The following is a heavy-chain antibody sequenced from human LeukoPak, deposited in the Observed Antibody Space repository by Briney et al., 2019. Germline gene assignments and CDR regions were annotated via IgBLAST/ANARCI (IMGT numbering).Heavy chain of an antibody. CDR3: ARCTLATEDRGCGMDV. V-gene: IGHV4-59*01. Sequence: SETLSLTCTVSGGSISSYYWSWIRQPPGKGLEWIGYIYYSGSTNYNPSLKSRVTISVDTSKKQFSLKLTSVTAADTAVYYCARCTLATEDRGCGMDVWGQGTLVTVSS. CDR2: IYYSGST. J-gene: IGHJ6*01. D-gene: IGHD3-10*01. CDR1: GGSISSYY.